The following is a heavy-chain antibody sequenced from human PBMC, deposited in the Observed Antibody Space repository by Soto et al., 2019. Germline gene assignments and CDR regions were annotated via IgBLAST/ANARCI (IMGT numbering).Heavy chain of an antibody. J-gene: IGHJ4*02. D-gene: IGHD1-26*01. V-gene: IGHV3-23*01. CDR3: AKVPLKYSGSYFDY. CDR1: GFTFSTYP. CDR2: ISGSGGNT. Sequence: EVQVLDSGGGLVQPGGSLRLSCAASGFTFSTYPMSWVRQAPGKGLEWVSIISGSGGNTDYADSVKGRFTMSRDNSKNKVYRQMNSMRAEDTAVYYCAKVPLKYSGSYFDYWGQGTLVTVSS.